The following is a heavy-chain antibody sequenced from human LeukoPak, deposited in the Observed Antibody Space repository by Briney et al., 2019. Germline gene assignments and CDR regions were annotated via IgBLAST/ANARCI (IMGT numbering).Heavy chain of an antibody. J-gene: IGHJ3*02. CDR2: IYYSGST. D-gene: IGHD3-9*01. V-gene: IGHV4-59*11. CDR3: ARVAGYSDAFDI. CDR1: GGSISSHY. Sequence: SETLSLTCTVSGGSISSHYWSWIRQPPGKGLEWIGYIYYSGSTNYNPSLKSRVTISVDTSKNQFSLKLSSVTAADTAVYYCARVAGYSDAFDIWGQGTMVTASS.